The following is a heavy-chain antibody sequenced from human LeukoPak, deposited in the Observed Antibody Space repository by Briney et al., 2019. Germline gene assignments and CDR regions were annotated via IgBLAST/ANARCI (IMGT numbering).Heavy chain of an antibody. CDR2: ISAYNGNT. Sequence: ASVTVSCKASGYTFTSYGISWVRQAPGQGLEWMGWISAYNGNTNYAQKLQGRVTMTTDTSTSTAYMELRSLRSDDTAVYYCARDLGCSSTSCYTGIDYYYYYMDVWGKGTTVTVSS. CDR3: ARDLGCSSTSCYTGIDYYYYYMDV. D-gene: IGHD2-2*02. J-gene: IGHJ6*03. V-gene: IGHV1-18*01. CDR1: GYTFTSYG.